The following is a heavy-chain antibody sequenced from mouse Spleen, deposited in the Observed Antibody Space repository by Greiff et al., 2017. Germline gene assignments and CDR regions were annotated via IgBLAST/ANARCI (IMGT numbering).Heavy chain of an antibody. D-gene: IGHD1-1*01. CDR3: ARDGSSFYFDY. J-gene: IGHJ2*01. V-gene: IGHV1-20*02. CDR1: GYSFTGYF. Sequence: EVQLQQSGPELVKPGASVKISCKASGYSFTGYFMNWVMQSHGKSLEWIGRINPYNGDTFYNQKFKGKATLTVDKSSSTAHMELRSLASEDSAVYYCARDGSSFYFDYWGQGTTLTVSS. CDR2: INPYNGDT.